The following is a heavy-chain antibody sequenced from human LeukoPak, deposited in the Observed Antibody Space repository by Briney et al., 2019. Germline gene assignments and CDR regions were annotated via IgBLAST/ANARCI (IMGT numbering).Heavy chain of an antibody. Sequence: SGGSLRLSCAASRFTFSNYAMNWVRQAPGKGLEWVSGITGSGTDTYYADSVKGRFTLSRDNSKNTLYLQMNSLRVEDTALYYCTRGQSYCGADCYSDWGQGTLVTVSS. CDR3: TRGQSYCGADCYSD. CDR1: RFTFSNYA. V-gene: IGHV3-23*01. D-gene: IGHD2-21*02. CDR2: ITGSGTDT. J-gene: IGHJ4*02.